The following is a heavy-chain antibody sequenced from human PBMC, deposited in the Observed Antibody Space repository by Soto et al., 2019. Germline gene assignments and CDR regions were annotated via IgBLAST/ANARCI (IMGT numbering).Heavy chain of an antibody. Sequence: QVQLVESGGGVVQPGRSLRLSCAASGFTFSSYGMHWVRQAPGKGLEWVAVIWYDGSNKYYADSVKGRFTISRDNSKNTMYLQMNSLRGEDTAVYSCARDPPIPMVRGVPRSWRQGTLVTVSS. D-gene: IGHD3-10*01. CDR2: IWYDGSNK. J-gene: IGHJ5*02. CDR1: GFTFSSYG. CDR3: ARDPPIPMVRGVPRS. V-gene: IGHV3-33*01.